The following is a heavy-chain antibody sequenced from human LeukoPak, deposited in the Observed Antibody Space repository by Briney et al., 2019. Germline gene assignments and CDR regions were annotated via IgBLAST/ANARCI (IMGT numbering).Heavy chain of an antibody. V-gene: IGHV4-59*01. CDR2: IYYSGST. CDR1: GGSISSYY. D-gene: IGHD6-19*01. CDR3: ARDQVERYSSGWNWYFDL. J-gene: IGHJ2*01. Sequence: PETLSLTCTVSGGSISSYYWSWIRQPPGKGLEWIGYIYYSGSTNYNPSLKSRVTISVDTSKNQFSLKLSSVTAADTAVYYCARDQVERYSSGWNWYFDLWGRGTLVTVSS.